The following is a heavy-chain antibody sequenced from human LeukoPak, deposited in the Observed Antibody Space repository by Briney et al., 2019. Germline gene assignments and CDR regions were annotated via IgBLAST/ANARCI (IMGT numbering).Heavy chain of an antibody. V-gene: IGHV3-49*04. Sequence: GGSLRLSCTASGFTFGDYAMSWVRQAPGKGLEWVGFIRSKAYGGTTEYAASVKGRFTISRDDSKSIAYLQMNSLKTEDTAVYCCTRDDYGSGSLSWGQGTLVTVSS. CDR1: GFTFGDYA. CDR2: IRSKAYGGTT. D-gene: IGHD3-10*01. CDR3: TRDDYGSGSLS. J-gene: IGHJ4*02.